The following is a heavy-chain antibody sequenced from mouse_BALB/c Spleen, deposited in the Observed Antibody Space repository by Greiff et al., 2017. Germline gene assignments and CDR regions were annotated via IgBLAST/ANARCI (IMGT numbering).Heavy chain of an antibody. J-gene: IGHJ4*01. D-gene: IGHD1-2*01. CDR2: IWAGGST. CDR3: ARAASGDNDAIDN. CDR1: GFSLTSYG. V-gene: IGHV2-9*02. Sequence: VQLQESGPGLVAPSQSLSITCTVSGFSLTSYGVHWVRQPPGKGLEWLGVIWAGGSTNYNSALMSRLSISKDNSKSQVFLKMNSLQTDDTAMYYCARAASGDNDAIDNWGEGTSVTVSA.